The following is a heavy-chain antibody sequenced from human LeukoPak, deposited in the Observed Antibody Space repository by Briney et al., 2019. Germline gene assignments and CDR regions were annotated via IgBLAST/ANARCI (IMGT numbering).Heavy chain of an antibody. CDR2: ISGDGGRT. D-gene: IGHD3-10*01. CDR3: TKDRRGRGVNPRGLFDY. V-gene: IGHV3-43*01. J-gene: IGHJ4*02. Sequence: GSLRLSCAASGFTFDDYTMHWVRQAPGKGLEWVSIISGDGGRTYYADSVKGRFTISRDNSKNTLDLQMNSLKTEDTAMYYCTKDRRGRGVNPRGLFDYWGQGTLVTVSS. CDR1: GFTFDDYT.